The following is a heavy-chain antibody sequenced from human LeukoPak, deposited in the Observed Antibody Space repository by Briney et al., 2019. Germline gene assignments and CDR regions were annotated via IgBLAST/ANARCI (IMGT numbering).Heavy chain of an antibody. D-gene: IGHD2-15*01. J-gene: IGHJ2*01. CDR2: ISPSGGST. Sequence: ASVKVSCKASGYTFTTYYMHWVRQAPGQGLDWTGIISPSGGSTSYAQKFQGRVTMTRDTSASTLYMEPSSLRSEDTAVYYCAREGYCSGGRCYSGRNFDLWGRGTLVTVSS. CDR3: AREGYCSGGRCYSGRNFDL. V-gene: IGHV1-46*01. CDR1: GYTFTTYY.